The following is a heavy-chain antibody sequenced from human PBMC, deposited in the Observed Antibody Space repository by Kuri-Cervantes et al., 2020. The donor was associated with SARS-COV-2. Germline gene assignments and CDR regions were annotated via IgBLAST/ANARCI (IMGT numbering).Heavy chain of an antibody. Sequence: GESLKISCSASGFTFSSFPLHWVRQAPGKGLEYVSAVSSNGGSTYYADSVKGRFTISRDNSKNTLYLQMNSLTADDTAVYYCAKEGLGHCSTTSCYPDSWGQGTLVTVSS. CDR2: VSSNGGST. CDR1: GFTFSSFP. J-gene: IGHJ5*01. CDR3: AKEGLGHCSTTSCYPDS. D-gene: IGHD2-2*03. V-gene: IGHV3-64*04.